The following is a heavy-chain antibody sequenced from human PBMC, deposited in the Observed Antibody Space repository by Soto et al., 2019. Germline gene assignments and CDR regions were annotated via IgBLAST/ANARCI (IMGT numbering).Heavy chain of an antibody. CDR2: SYTGESDT. CDR3: ARHRRIAMAGTTMSHSGADL. CDR1: GYSFTSYW. V-gene: IGHV5-51*01. Sequence: GESLKISCKGSGYSFTSYWIGCVRQMPGKGLEGMGISYTGESDTRYSPSFQGQVTISADTSISTAYLQWSSLKASDTAMYYFARHRRIAMAGTTMSHSGADLWGKGTAVTVSS. J-gene: IGHJ6*03. D-gene: IGHD6-19*01.